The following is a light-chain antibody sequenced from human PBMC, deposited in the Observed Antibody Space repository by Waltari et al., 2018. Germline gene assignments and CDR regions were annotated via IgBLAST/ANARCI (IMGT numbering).Light chain of an antibody. J-gene: IGKJ1*01. CDR1: QSISGW. CDR2: TAS. V-gene: IGKV1-5*03. Sequence: DIQMTQSPSTLSASVGDRVTITCRASQSISGWLAWYQQKPGKAPKLLIYTASSLESGVPSRFSGSGSGTEFTLTISSLQPDDFATYYCQQYNTHVATFGQGTKVEIK. CDR3: QQYNTHVAT.